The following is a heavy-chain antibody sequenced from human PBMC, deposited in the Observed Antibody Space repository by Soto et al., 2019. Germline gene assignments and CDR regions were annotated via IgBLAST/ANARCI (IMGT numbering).Heavy chain of an antibody. D-gene: IGHD6-13*01. CDR2: IKQDGSEK. V-gene: IGHV3-7*05. CDR1: GFTFSSYW. CDR3: VTYSSSTSRNYYYYGMDV. Sequence: GGSLRLSCAASGFTFSSYWMSWVRQAPGKGLEWVANIKQDGSEKYYVDSVKGRFTISRDNAKNSLYLQMNSLRAEDTAVYYCVTYSSSTSRNYYYYGMDVWGQGTTVTVSS. J-gene: IGHJ6*02.